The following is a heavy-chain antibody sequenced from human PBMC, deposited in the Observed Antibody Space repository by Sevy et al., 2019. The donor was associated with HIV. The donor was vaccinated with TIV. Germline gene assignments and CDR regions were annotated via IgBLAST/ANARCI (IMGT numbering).Heavy chain of an antibody. V-gene: IGHV4-39*01. J-gene: IGHJ3*02. Sequence: SETLSLTCTVSGGSITSSSYYWGWIRQPPGKGLEWIGSIYYSGSTYYNPSLKSRVTISVDTSKNQFSLKLSSVTAADTAVYYCARPLPNASGAFDIWGRGTMVTVSS. CDR1: GGSITSSSYY. CDR3: ARPLPNASGAFDI. D-gene: IGHD2-2*01. CDR2: IYYSGST.